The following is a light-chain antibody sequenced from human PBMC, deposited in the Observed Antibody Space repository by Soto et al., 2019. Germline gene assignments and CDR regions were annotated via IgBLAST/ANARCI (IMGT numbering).Light chain of an antibody. CDR1: QSVSSSY. CDR2: GAS. J-gene: IGKJ2*01. Sequence: EIVLTQSPGTLSLSPGARATLSCRASQSVSSSYLAWYQQKPGQAPRLLIYGASSRGTGIPDRFSGSGSGTDVTLTISRLEPEDFTVYYCQQYGSSPYTFGQGTKLEIK. CDR3: QQYGSSPYT. V-gene: IGKV3-20*01.